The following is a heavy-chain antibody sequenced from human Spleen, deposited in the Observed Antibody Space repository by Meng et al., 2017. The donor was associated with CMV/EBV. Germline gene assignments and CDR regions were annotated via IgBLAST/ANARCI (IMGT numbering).Heavy chain of an antibody. V-gene: IGHV1-46*01. D-gene: IGHD2-2*02. CDR3: ARDTIGGGYCGSTSCYTGGVDY. Sequence: MHWVRQAPGHGLEWIGIIDPSGDTTAYAQNFQGRITMTRDTSTNTVYMELRSLRSEDTAVYYCARDTIGGGYCGSTSCYTGGVDYWGQGTLVTVSS. J-gene: IGHJ4*02. CDR2: IDPSGDTT.